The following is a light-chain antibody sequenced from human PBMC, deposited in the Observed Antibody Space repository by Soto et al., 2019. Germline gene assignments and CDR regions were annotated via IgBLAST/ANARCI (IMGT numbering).Light chain of an antibody. V-gene: IGKV3-15*01. CDR3: QQYNNWPGT. J-gene: IGKJ1*01. CDR1: QSVSSK. CDR2: GAS. Sequence: ERVQMPSLATLSMTTGERATLSCGASQSVSSKLAWYQQKPGQAPRLLFYGASTGATGIPARFSGSGSETEFTLSISSLQSEDFAVYYCQQYNNWPGTFGQGTKV.